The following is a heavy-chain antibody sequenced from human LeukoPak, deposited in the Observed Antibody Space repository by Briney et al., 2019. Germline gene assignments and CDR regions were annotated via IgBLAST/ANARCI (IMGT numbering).Heavy chain of an antibody. CDR3: ASSPYSSSW. J-gene: IGHJ4*02. D-gene: IGHD6-6*01. Sequence: PGGSLRLSCAASGFTFSNYWMHWVRQAPGKGLVWVSRINNDGSGTTYADSVKGRFTISRDNAKNTLYLRMNSLRAEDTAVYYCASSPYSSSWWGQGTLVTVSS. CDR2: INNDGSGT. CDR1: GFTFSNYW. V-gene: IGHV3-74*01.